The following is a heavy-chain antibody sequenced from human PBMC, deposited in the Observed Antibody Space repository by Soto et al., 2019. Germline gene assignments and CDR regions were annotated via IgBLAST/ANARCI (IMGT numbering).Heavy chain of an antibody. CDR3: ARGRTTYVYPFDY. Sequence: QVQLQQWGAGLLKPSETMSLTCAVYGGSFSGYYWSWIRQPPGKGLEWIGEINHSGSTNYNPSLKSRVTISEDTSKNQFSLKLSFVTAADTAVYYCARGRTTYVYPFDYWGQGTLVTVSS. CDR2: INHSGST. J-gene: IGHJ4*02. V-gene: IGHV4-34*01. D-gene: IGHD5-12*01. CDR1: GGSFSGYY.